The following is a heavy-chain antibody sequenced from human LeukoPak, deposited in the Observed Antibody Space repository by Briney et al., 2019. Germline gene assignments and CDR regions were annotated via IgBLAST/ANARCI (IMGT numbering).Heavy chain of an antibody. D-gene: IGHD2-21*02. J-gene: IGHJ6*02. V-gene: IGHV1-18*01. CDR3: ARRVTAIGYYYYGMDV. Sequence: ASVKVSCKASGCTFTSYGISWVRQAPGQGLEWMGWISAYNGNTNYAQKLQGRVTMTTDTSTSTAYMELRSLRSDDTAVYYCARRVTAIGYYYYGMDVWGQGTTVTVSS. CDR1: GCTFTSYG. CDR2: ISAYNGNT.